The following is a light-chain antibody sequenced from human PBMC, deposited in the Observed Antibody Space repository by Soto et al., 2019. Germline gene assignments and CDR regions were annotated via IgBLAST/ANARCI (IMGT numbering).Light chain of an antibody. Sequence: QSVLTQPPSVSGAPGQRVAISCTGSSSNIGAEYDVHWYQQLPGTAPKRLIYGDNNRPSGVPDRFSGSKSGNTASLTVSGLQAEDEADYYCSSYAGSSNVFGTGTKLTVL. J-gene: IGLJ1*01. CDR1: SSNIGAEYD. V-gene: IGLV1-40*01. CDR3: SSYAGSSNV. CDR2: GDN.